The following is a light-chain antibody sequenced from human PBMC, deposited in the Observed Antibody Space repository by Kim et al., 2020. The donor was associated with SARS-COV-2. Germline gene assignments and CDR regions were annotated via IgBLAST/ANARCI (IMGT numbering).Light chain of an antibody. V-gene: IGLV1-44*01. CDR3: ASWDDSLNGQVV. J-gene: IGLJ2*01. CDR1: TSNIGSNT. Sequence: QRVTISFSGSTSNIGSNTVNWYQQLPGTAPTLLMHSNNQRPSGVPDRFSGSKSGTSAFLAISGLQSEDEADYYCASWDDSLNGQVVFGGGTQLTVL. CDR2: SNN.